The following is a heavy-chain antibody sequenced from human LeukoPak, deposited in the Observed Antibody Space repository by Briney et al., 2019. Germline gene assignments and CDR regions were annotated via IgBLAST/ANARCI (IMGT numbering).Heavy chain of an antibody. CDR1: GYTFTSYD. D-gene: IGHD4-23*01. CDR3: ARGTTVVTPVDY. V-gene: IGHV1-8*01. CDR2: MNPNSGNT. Sequence: ASVKVSCKASGYTFTSYDINRVRQATGQGLEWMGWMNPNSGNTGYAQKFQGRVTMTRNTSISTAYMELSSLRSEDTAVYYCARGTTVVTPVDYWGQGTLVTVSS. J-gene: IGHJ4*02.